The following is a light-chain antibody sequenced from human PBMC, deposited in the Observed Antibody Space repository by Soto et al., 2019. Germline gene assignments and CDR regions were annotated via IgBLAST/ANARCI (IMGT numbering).Light chain of an antibody. J-gene: IGLJ2*01. CDR2: EVS. V-gene: IGLV2-14*01. Sequence: QSALTQPPSASGSPGQSVTISCTGTASDIEGYNYVSWYQHHPGKAPKLIIYEVSDRPSGVSNRFSGSKSGNTASLTISGLQAEDEADYYCSSYTSSATLLFGGGTKLTVL. CDR3: SSYTSSATLL. CDR1: ASDIEGYNY.